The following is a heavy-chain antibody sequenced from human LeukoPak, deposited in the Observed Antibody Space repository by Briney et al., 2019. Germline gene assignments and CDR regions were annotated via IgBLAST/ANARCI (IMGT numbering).Heavy chain of an antibody. Sequence: PGGSLRLSCAASGFSFISYEMNWVRQAPGKGLEWISYIDSHSNVITYTNSVKGRFTISRDNPRNSLSLQMNSLRAEDTAFYYCARGRGKSGSYYSFDIWGQGTMVTVSS. J-gene: IGHJ3*02. D-gene: IGHD1-26*01. CDR2: IDSHSNVI. CDR3: ARGRGKSGSYYSFDI. CDR1: GFSFISYE. V-gene: IGHV3-48*03.